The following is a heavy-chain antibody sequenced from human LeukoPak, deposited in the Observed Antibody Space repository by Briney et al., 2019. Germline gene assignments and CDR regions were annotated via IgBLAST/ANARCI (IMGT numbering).Heavy chain of an antibody. J-gene: IGHJ4*02. CDR3: ARGVYIAAAQYGY. D-gene: IGHD6-13*01. V-gene: IGHV4-59*01. Sequence: SETLSLTCTVSGGSISRYYWSWVRQPPGKGLEWIGYIYYSGSTNYNPSLKSRVTISVDTSKDQFSLKLSSVTAADTAVYYCARGVYIAAAQYGYWGQGTLVTVSS. CDR1: GGSISRYY. CDR2: IYYSGST.